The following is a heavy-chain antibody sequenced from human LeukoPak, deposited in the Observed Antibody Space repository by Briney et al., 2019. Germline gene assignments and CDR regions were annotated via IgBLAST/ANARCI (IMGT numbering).Heavy chain of an antibody. CDR1: GYTFTSYY. CDR3: ARFRPIVGDAFDI. V-gene: IGHV1-46*01. Sequence: ASVKVSCKASGYTFTSYYMHWVRQAPGQGLEWMGIINPSGGSTSYAQKFQGRVTMTRDMSTSTVYMELSSLRSDDTAVYYCARFRPIVGDAFDIWGQGTMVTVSS. D-gene: IGHD1-26*01. CDR2: INPSGGST. J-gene: IGHJ3*02.